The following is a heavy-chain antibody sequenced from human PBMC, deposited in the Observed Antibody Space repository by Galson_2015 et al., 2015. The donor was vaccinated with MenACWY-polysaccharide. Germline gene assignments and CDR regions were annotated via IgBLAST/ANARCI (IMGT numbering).Heavy chain of an antibody. Sequence: ALRLSCAVSGFTFKNYWLSWVRQAPGKGLEWVANIKRDGSEKYCVDSVKGRFTISRDNARSSLYLQMNGLRAEDTAVYYCARGHYGTDVWGQGTTVP. V-gene: IGHV3-7*01. CDR1: GFTFKNYW. CDR3: ARGHYGTDV. J-gene: IGHJ6*02. CDR2: IKRDGSEK.